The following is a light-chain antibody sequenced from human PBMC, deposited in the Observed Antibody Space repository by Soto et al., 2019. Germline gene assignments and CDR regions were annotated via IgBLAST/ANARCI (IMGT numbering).Light chain of an antibody. Sequence: EIVMTQSPATLSVSPGERATLSCRASQSVRTNLAWYQHKPGQAPRLLMYGASTRATGIPARFSGSGSGTEFTLTISGLQSEDFAVYDCQQYNAWPLTFGGGTKVEI. J-gene: IGKJ4*01. V-gene: IGKV3-15*01. CDR2: GAS. CDR3: QQYNAWPLT. CDR1: QSVRTN.